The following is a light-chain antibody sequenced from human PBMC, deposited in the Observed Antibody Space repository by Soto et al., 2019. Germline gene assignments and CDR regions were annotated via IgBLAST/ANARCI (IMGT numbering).Light chain of an antibody. CDR2: DVS. CDR3: SSYTSSSTLYV. Sequence: QSALTQPASVSGSPGQSITISCTGGSSDIGGYNYVSWYQQHPGKAPKLMIYDVSNRPLGVSNRFSGSKSGNTASLTISGLQAEDEADYYCSSYTSSSTLYVFGTGTKVTVL. CDR1: SSDIGGYNY. J-gene: IGLJ1*01. V-gene: IGLV2-14*01.